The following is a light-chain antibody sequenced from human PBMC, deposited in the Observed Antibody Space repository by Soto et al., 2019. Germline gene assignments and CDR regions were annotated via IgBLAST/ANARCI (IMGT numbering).Light chain of an antibody. CDR2: GAS. J-gene: IGKJ3*01. V-gene: IGKV1-27*01. Sequence: DIQMTQCRSSLSASVGDRVTITCRASQDIRKSLAWYQQRPGKAPKLLIYGASTLQAGVPSRCSGGGSGTDFTLPVSSLQPEDVATYYCQKYASAPLTVGPGPKVYIK. CDR1: QDIRKS. CDR3: QKYASAPLT.